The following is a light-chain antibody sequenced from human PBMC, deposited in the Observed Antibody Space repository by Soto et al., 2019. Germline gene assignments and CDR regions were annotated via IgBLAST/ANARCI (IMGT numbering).Light chain of an antibody. CDR2: GAS. Sequence: EIVLTQSPATLSVSPGGRATLSCRASQSISSTLAWYQQKPGQAPRLLIYGASTRATGFPARFSGSGSGTEFTLTISSLEPEDFAVYYCQQRSNWRRTFGQGTKVDIK. CDR3: QQRSNWRRT. J-gene: IGKJ1*01. V-gene: IGKV3-11*01. CDR1: QSISST.